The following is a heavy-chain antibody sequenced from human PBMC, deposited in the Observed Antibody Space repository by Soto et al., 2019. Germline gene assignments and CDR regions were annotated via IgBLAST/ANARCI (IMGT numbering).Heavy chain of an antibody. J-gene: IGHJ3*01. CDR2: VNHNGRN. CDR1: GGSFSGYF. CDR3: ARGGSSDWQVAFDF. D-gene: IGHD6-19*01. Sequence: SETLSLTCDVYGGSFSGYFWPWIRQSPGKGLEWIGKVNHNGRNNYNPSLKSRVTISLDMSKKQISLKLTSVTAADTAVYYCARGGSSDWQVAFDFWGQGTMVT. V-gene: IGHV4-34*01.